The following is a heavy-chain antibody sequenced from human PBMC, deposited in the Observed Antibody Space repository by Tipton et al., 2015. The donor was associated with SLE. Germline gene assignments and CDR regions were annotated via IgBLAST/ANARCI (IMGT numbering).Heavy chain of an antibody. CDR3: ARSPPNYYDSGGFSYYFDS. Sequence: TLSLTCTVSGGSISSSSYFWGWIRQPPGKGLEWIGSISYSGNAYYNPSLKSRVTISVDTSKNQFSLMLSSVTAADTAMYYCARSPPNYYDSGGFSYYFDSWGQGTLVTVSS. D-gene: IGHD3-22*01. CDR1: GGSISSSSYF. CDR2: ISYSGNA. V-gene: IGHV4-39*01. J-gene: IGHJ4*02.